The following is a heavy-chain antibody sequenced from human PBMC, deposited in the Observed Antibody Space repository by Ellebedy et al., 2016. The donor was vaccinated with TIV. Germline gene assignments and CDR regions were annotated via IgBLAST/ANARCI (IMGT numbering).Heavy chain of an antibody. CDR3: ARGPQSSGYYVGDG. CDR1: GFTFNTYS. Sequence: GESLKISXAASGFTFNTYSMNWVRQAPGKGLEWVSGIGDSGHNTYYVNSVKGRFTISRDNSKNTVSLQMNSLRAEDTAVYYCARGPQSSGYYVGDGWGQGTLVTVSS. D-gene: IGHD6-19*01. CDR2: IGDSGHNT. J-gene: IGHJ4*02. V-gene: IGHV3-23*01.